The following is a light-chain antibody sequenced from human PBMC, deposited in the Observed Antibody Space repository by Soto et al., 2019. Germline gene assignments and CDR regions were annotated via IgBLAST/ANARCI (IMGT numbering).Light chain of an antibody. CDR1: SSDAGAYNY. V-gene: IGLV2-14*01. CDR2: EVT. J-gene: IGLJ2*01. CDR3: SSYTSGSTLVV. Sequence: QSVLTQPASVSGSPGQSITISCTGSSSDAGAYNYVSWYQQHPGKAPRLMIYEVTNRPSGVSNRFSGSKSGNTASLTISGLRAEDEADYYCSSYTSGSTLVVFGGGTKLTVL.